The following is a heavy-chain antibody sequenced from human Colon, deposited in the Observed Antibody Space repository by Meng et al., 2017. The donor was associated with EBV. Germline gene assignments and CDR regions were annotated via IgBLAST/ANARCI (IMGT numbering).Heavy chain of an antibody. V-gene: IGHV4-31*03. D-gene: IGHD6-19*01. CDR2: IYYSRST. Sequence: QVRGQGSCQELVKPSQTLPLTCSVSGGFASSGGYVCTWIRQHLEKGLWLFGHIYYSRSTFYNPSLKRRVIISIDTSKNQFSLNLRSVTAADTAVYYCARVSCGWDYFDYWGQGTLVTVSS. CDR3: ARVSCGWDYFDY. CDR1: GGFASSGGYV. J-gene: IGHJ4*02.